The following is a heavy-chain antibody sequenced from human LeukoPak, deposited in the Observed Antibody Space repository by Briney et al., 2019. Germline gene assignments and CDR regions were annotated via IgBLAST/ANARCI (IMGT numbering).Heavy chain of an antibody. V-gene: IGHV3-7*01. J-gene: IGHJ2*01. CDR3: ARAGDYSSEYFDL. Sequence: PGGSLRLSCAASGSTFSSYWMSWVRQAPGKGLGWVANIKQDGSEKYYVDSVKGRFTISRDNAKNSLYLQMNSLRTEDTAVYYCARAGDYSSEYFDLWGRGTLVTVSS. CDR2: IKQDGSEK. D-gene: IGHD4-17*01. CDR1: GSTFSSYW.